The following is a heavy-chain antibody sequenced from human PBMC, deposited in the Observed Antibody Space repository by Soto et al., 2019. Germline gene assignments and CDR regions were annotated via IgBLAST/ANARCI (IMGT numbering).Heavy chain of an antibody. CDR2: ISYDGSNK. Sequence: QVQLVESGGGVVQPGRSLRLSCAASGFTFSSYAMHWVRQAPGKGLEWVAVISYDGSNKYYADSVKGRFTISRDNSKNTLYLQMNNLRAEDTAVYYCARERTFTMVRGFYYWGQGTLVTVSS. J-gene: IGHJ4*02. CDR1: GFTFSSYA. CDR3: ARERTFTMVRGFYY. D-gene: IGHD3-10*01. V-gene: IGHV3-30-3*01.